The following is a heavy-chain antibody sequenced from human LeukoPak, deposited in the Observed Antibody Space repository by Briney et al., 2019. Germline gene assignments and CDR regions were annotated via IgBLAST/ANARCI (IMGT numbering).Heavy chain of an antibody. V-gene: IGHV4-34*01. CDR3: ARVAVASTKDFDY. D-gene: IGHD6-19*01. CDR1: GGSFSGYY. CDR2: INHSGST. Sequence: SETLSLTCAVYGGSFSGYYWSWIRQPPGKGLEWIGEINHSGSTNYNPSLKSRVTISVDTSKNQFSLKLSSVTAADTAVYYCARVAVASTKDFDYWGQGTLVTVSS. J-gene: IGHJ4*02.